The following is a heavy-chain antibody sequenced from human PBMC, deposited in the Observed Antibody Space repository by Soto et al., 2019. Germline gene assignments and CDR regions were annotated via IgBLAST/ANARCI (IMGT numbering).Heavy chain of an antibody. J-gene: IGHJ4*02. CDR1: GFTFSSYA. CDR3: ARDFGVVTAPADS. V-gene: IGHV3-30-3*01. Sequence: QVQLVESGGGVVQPGRSLRLSWAASGFTFSSYAMHGGRQAPGKGLEWVAVISYDGSNKYYADSVQGRFTISRDNSKNTLYLQMNSLRAEDTAVCYCARDFGVVTAPADSWGQGTLVTVSS. CDR2: ISYDGSNK. D-gene: IGHD3-3*01.